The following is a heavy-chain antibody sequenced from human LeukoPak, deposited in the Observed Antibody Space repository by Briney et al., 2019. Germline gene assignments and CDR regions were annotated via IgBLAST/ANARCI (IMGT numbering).Heavy chain of an antibody. Sequence: GGSLRLSCADSGFTFSSYGMRWVRQAPGKGLEWVSSITGTGGRTYFADSVQGRFTISRDNSKNTVYLQMNSLRAEDTAVYYCTKAPCSGDSCYHFDYWGQGTLVTVSS. CDR3: TKAPCSGDSCYHFDY. CDR1: GFTFSSYG. J-gene: IGHJ4*02. D-gene: IGHD2-15*01. CDR2: ITGTGGRT. V-gene: IGHV3-23*01.